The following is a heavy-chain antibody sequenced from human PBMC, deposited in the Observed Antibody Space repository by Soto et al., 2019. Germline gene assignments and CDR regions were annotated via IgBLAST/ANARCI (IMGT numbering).Heavy chain of an antibody. CDR2: IYYSGST. CDR3: ARHVRPGGTIFGVVIAKWDYFDY. CDR1: GGSISSYY. V-gene: IGHV4-59*08. Sequence: SETLSLTCTVSGGSISSYYWSWIRQPPGKGLEWIGYIYYSGSTNYNPSLKSRVTISVDTSKNQFSLKLSSVTAADTAVYYCARHVRPGGTIFGVVIAKWDYFDYWGQGTLVTVSS. J-gene: IGHJ4*02. D-gene: IGHD3-3*01.